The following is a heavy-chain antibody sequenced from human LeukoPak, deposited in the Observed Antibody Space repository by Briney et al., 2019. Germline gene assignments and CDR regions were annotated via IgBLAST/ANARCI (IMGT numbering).Heavy chain of an antibody. CDR3: ARNGGNSDVDY. CDR2: IHYSGST. D-gene: IGHD4-23*01. V-gene: IGHV4-31*03. CDR1: GGSISSGGYY. J-gene: IGHJ4*02. Sequence: PSQTLSLTCSVSGGSISSGGYYWSWIRQQPGKGLEWIGHIHYSGSTNYNPSLKSRVTISIHTSKNQFSLILSSVTAADTAVYYCARNGGNSDVDYWGQGTLVTVYS.